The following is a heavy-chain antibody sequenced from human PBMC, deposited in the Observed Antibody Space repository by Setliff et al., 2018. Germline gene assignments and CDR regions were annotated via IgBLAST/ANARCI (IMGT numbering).Heavy chain of an antibody. J-gene: IGHJ4*02. CDR3: TRAGSGIGGDLDY. V-gene: IGHV5-51*01. Sequence: GESLKISCKGSGYTFTQKWIGWVRQMPGKGLEWMGIVDPGDSDIRYSPSFQGQVTISADKSISIAYLQWDSLTASDTAMYYCTRAGSGIGGDLDYWGQGTLVTVSS. D-gene: IGHD3-10*01. CDR2: VDPGDSDI. CDR1: GYTFTQKW.